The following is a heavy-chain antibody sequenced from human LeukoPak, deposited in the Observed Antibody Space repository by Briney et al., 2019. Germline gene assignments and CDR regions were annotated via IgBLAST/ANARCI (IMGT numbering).Heavy chain of an antibody. D-gene: IGHD5-24*01. CDR3: ARDSFSRDGYSFDY. V-gene: IGHV4-59*01. CDR1: GGSISSYY. J-gene: IGHJ4*02. Sequence: SDTLSLTCTVSGGSISSYYWSWIRQPPGQGLEWIGYIYYSGSTNYNPSLKRRVTISVDTSKNHFSLKLSSLTAADSAVYYCARDSFSRDGYSFDYWGQGTLVTVSS. CDR2: IYYSGST.